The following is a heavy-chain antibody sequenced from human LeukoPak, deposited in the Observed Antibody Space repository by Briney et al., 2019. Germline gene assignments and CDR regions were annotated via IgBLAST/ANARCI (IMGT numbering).Heavy chain of an antibody. J-gene: IGHJ5*02. Sequence: PGGSLRLSCAGSGFSVSNYYMSWVRQAPGKGLEWVSLIRDSGETFYADFVKGRFTISRDNSKNTMYLQMNRLRVEDTAVYFCARDRAVTQDWVEFDPWGQGTLVTVSS. CDR3: ARDRAVTQDWVEFDP. CDR2: IRDSGET. CDR1: GFSVSNYY. V-gene: IGHV3-66*03. D-gene: IGHD4-17*01.